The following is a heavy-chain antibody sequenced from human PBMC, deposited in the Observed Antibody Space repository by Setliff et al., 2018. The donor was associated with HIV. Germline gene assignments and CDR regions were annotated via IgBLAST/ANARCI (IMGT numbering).Heavy chain of an antibody. CDR3: ARVAVPGLAYFPH. V-gene: IGHV1-18*01. CDR1: GYTFTSYG. D-gene: IGHD6-19*01. Sequence: GASVEVSCKASGYTFTSYGISWVRQAPGQGLEWMGWISAYNGNTNYAQKLQGRVTMTTDTSTSTAYMDLNSLRSEDTAVFYCARVAVPGLAYFPHWGQGTLVTVSS. CDR2: ISAYNGNT. J-gene: IGHJ1*01.